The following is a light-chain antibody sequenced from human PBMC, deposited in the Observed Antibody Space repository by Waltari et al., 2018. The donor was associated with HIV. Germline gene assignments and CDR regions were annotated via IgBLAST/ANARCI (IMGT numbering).Light chain of an antibody. Sequence: QSALPPPPSASGSLGQSVTISCTGSNSDIGAYDSVSWFQQHPRRAPKLLLYEVTRRPSTVSDRFSGSRSGSTAFLTVAGLQPDDEATYFCSSYGDSLRVLFGGGTNVTVL. CDR1: NSDIGAYDS. CDR3: SSYGDSLRVL. J-gene: IGLJ3*02. V-gene: IGLV2-8*01. CDR2: EVT.